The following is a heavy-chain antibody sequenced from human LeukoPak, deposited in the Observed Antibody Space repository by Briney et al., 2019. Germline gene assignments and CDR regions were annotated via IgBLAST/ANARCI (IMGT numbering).Heavy chain of an antibody. Sequence: GGSLRLSCAASGFTFSSYSMNWVRQAPGKGLEWVSYISSSSSTIYYADSVKGRFTISRDNAKNSLYLQMNSLRAEDTAVYYCARDLEYRSGWPGYYYYYMDVWGKGTTVTVSS. D-gene: IGHD6-19*01. CDR2: ISSSSSTI. CDR1: GFTFSSYS. V-gene: IGHV3-48*04. J-gene: IGHJ6*03. CDR3: ARDLEYRSGWPGYYYYYMDV.